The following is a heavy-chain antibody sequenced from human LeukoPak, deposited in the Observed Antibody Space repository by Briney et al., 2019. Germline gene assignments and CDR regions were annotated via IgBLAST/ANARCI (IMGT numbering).Heavy chain of an antibody. J-gene: IGHJ4*02. D-gene: IGHD3-22*01. CDR2: ISGSGGST. CDR3: AKDLGSYYYDSTD. CDR1: GFTVSSNY. Sequence: GGSLRLSCAASGFTVSSNYMSWVRQAPGKGLEWVSAISGSGGSTYYADSVKGRFTISGDTSKNTLYLQMNSLRAEDTAVYYCAKDLGSYYYDSTDWGQGTLVTVSS. V-gene: IGHV3-23*01.